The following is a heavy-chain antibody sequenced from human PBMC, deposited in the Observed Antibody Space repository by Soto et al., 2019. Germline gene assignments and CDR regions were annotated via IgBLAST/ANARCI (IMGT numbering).Heavy chain of an antibody. V-gene: IGHV3-74*01. CDR2: INPDGRTT. D-gene: IGHD3-10*01. CDR1: GFAFSSYW. Sequence: PGGSLILSCAASGFAFSSYWMHWVRQAPGKGLVWVSRINPDGRTTSYADSVRDRFTISRDNAHDTLYLQMNGLRTEDTAVYYCARVGVGSYHFDFWGQGTQVTVSS. CDR3: ARVGVGSYHFDF. J-gene: IGHJ4*02.